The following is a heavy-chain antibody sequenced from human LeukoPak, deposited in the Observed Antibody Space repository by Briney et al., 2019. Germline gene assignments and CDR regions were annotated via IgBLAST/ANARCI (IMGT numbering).Heavy chain of an antibody. D-gene: IGHD1-26*01. J-gene: IGHJ4*02. CDR3: ASPPPGGSYYGPFDY. Sequence: GGSLRLSCAASGFTFSSYAMSWVRQAPGKGLEWVSAISGSGGSTYYADSVKGRFTISRDNSKNTLYLQMNSLRAEDTAVYYCASPPPGGSYYGPFDYRGQGTLVTVSS. CDR2: ISGSGGST. V-gene: IGHV3-23*01. CDR1: GFTFSSYA.